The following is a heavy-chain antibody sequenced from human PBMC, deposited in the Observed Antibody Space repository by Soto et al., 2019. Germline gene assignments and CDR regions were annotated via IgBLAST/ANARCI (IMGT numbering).Heavy chain of an antibody. D-gene: IGHD6-19*01. V-gene: IGHV4-39*01. CDR2: VYYAGST. J-gene: IGHJ5*01. CDR3: ARRHLISSGWYEGWFDP. Sequence: SETLSLTCSVSGGSISSSNYYWGWIRQPPGRGLEWIGSVYYAGSTNYHPSLKSRVTISVDTSKNQFSLKLNSVTAADTAVYYCARRHLISSGWYEGWFDPWGQGTLVTVSS. CDR1: GGSISSSNYY.